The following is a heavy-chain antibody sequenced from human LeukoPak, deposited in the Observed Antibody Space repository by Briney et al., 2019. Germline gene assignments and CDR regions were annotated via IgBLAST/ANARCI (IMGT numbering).Heavy chain of an antibody. D-gene: IGHD3-10*01. J-gene: IGHJ3*01. V-gene: IGHV5-51*01. Sequence: GESLQISCQGSGYRFHNYWIGWMRPRPGNGLEWMGIIHPGDSDIRYSPSFQGLVTISANMSISTAYLQWSSLKASDTAKYYCARQGGSGTFGAFNVWGQGTMVTVSS. CDR3: ARQGGSGTFGAFNV. CDR1: GYRFHNYW. CDR2: IHPGDSDI.